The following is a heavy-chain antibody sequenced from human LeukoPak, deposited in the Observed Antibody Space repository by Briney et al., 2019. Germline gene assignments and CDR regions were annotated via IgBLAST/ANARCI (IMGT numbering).Heavy chain of an antibody. CDR1: GFTFTSSA. V-gene: IGHV1-58*02. Sequence: ASVKVSCKASGFTFTSSAMQWVRQARGQRLEWIGWIVVGSGNTNYARKFQERVTITRDMSTSTAYMELSSLKASDTAMYYCAIHSSGYYLNYWGQGTLVTVSS. CDR3: AIHSSGYYLNY. D-gene: IGHD3-22*01. J-gene: IGHJ4*02. CDR2: IVVGSGNT.